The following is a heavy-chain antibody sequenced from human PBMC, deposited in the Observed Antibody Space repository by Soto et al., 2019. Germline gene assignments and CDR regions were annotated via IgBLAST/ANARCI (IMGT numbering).Heavy chain of an antibody. V-gene: IGHV4-39*01. CDR3: ARLPRSLYRKDAFDI. CDR2: IYYSGST. J-gene: IGHJ3*02. CDR1: GGSISSSSYY. D-gene: IGHD3-16*02. Sequence: SETLSLTCTVSGGSISSSSYYWGWIRQPPGKGLEWIGSIYYSGSTYYNPSLKRRVTISVDTSKNQLSLKLSSVTAADTAVYYCARLPRSLYRKDAFDIWGQGTMVTVSS.